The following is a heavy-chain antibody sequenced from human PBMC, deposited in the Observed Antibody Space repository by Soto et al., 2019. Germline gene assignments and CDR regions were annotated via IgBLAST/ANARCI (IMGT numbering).Heavy chain of an antibody. CDR2: IYYSGST. Sequence: SETLSLTWTVSGGSISISSYYWGWIRQPPGKGLEWIGSIYYSGSTYYNPSLKSRVTISVDTSKNQFSLKLSSVTAADTAVYYCARHTSDQALWFGELLFDYWGQGTLVTVSS. V-gene: IGHV4-39*01. D-gene: IGHD3-10*01. J-gene: IGHJ4*02. CDR1: GGSISISSYY. CDR3: ARHTSDQALWFGELLFDY.